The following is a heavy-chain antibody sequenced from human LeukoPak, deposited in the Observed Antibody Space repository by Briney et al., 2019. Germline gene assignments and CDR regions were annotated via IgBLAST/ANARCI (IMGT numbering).Heavy chain of an antibody. CDR1: GYTFTGYY. CDR2: INPNSGGT. J-gene: IGHJ6*02. Sequence: ASVKVSFKASGYTFTGYYMHWVRQAPGQGLEWMGWINPNSGGTNYAQKFQGRVTMTRDTSISTAYMELSRLRSDDTAVYYCARGPPQWFGELLYGYGMDVWGQGTTVTVSS. V-gene: IGHV1-2*02. D-gene: IGHD3-10*01. CDR3: ARGPPQWFGELLYGYGMDV.